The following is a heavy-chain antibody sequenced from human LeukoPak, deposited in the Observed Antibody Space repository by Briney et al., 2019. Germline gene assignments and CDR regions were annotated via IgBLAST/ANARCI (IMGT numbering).Heavy chain of an antibody. J-gene: IGHJ6*02. V-gene: IGHV1-69*13. D-gene: IGHD3-22*01. CDR3: ARASIDSRLRYYYGMDV. Sequence: SVTVSCKASGGTYSSYAISAVRQASGQGLDWMGGMIPIIDTANYAQKFQGRVTITADESTSTAYMELSSLRSEDTAVYYCARASIDSRLRYYYGMDVWGQGTTVTVSS. CDR2: MIPIIDTA. CDR1: GGTYSSYA.